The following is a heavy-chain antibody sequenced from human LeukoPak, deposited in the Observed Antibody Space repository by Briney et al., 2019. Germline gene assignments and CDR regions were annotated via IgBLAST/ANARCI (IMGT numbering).Heavy chain of an antibody. CDR1: GGSISSSSYY. CDR3: ARGASEWLLPLNWFDP. J-gene: IGHJ5*02. D-gene: IGHD3-22*01. Sequence: PSETLSLTCTVSGGSISSSSYYWGWIRQPPGKGLEWIGSIYYSGSTYYNPSLKSRVTISVDTSKNQFSLKLSSVTAADTAVYYCARGASEWLLPLNWFDPWGQGTLVTVSS. V-gene: IGHV4-39*01. CDR2: IYYSGST.